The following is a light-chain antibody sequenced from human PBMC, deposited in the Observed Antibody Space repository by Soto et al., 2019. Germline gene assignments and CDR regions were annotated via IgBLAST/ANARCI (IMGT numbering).Light chain of an antibody. Sequence: DLQMTQSPSSLSASVGDRVTITCRASQSISTYLSWYQHTLGKAPKLLIYAASSLQSGVPSRFSGSGSGTEFTLTINSLHPEDFATYYCQQRSSTPLTFVGGTKVELK. J-gene: IGKJ4*01. V-gene: IGKV1-39*01. CDR2: AAS. CDR1: QSISTY. CDR3: QQRSSTPLT.